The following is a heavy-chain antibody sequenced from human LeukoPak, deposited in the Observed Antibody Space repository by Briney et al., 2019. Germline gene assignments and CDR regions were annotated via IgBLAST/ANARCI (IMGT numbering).Heavy chain of an antibody. J-gene: IGHJ4*02. Sequence: ASVKVSCKASGYTFTGYYMHWVRQAPGQGLEWMGWINPNSGGTNYARKFQGRVTMTRDTSISTAYMELSRLRSDDTAVYYCASSTSDMITFGGVIVPYYWGQGTLVTVSS. D-gene: IGHD3-16*02. CDR2: INPNSGGT. V-gene: IGHV1-2*02. CDR1: GYTFTGYY. CDR3: ASSTSDMITFGGVIVPYY.